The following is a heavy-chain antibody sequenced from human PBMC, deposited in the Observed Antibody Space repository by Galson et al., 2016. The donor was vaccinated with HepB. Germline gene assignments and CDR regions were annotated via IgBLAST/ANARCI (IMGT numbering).Heavy chain of an antibody. CDR3: ARDRDSGRPYGMDV. V-gene: IGHV3-7*01. D-gene: IGHD5-12*01. CDR2: IKQGGSEK. CDR1: GFTFSMYW. J-gene: IGHJ6*02. Sequence: SLRLSCAASGFTFSMYWMSWVRQAPGKGLEWVANIKQGGSEKYYVDSVKGRFTISRDNAKRSVYLQMNSLRGEDTAVYYCARDRDSGRPYGMDVWGQGTTVTVSS.